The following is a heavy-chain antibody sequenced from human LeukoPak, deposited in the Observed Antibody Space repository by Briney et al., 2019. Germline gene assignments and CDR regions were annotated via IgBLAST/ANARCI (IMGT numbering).Heavy chain of an antibody. CDR1: GGSISSGSYY. J-gene: IGHJ3*02. V-gene: IGHV4-61*02. CDR3: ARDRDAFDI. Sequence: SETLSLTCTVSGGSISSGSYYWSWIRQPAGKGLEWIGRIYTSGSTNYNPSLRSRVTISVDTSKNQFSLKLSSVTAADTAVYYCARDRDAFDIWGQGTMVTVSS. CDR2: IYTSGST.